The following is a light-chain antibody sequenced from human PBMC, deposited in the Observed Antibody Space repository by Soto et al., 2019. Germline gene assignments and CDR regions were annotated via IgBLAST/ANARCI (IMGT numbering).Light chain of an antibody. CDR3: QQYADSLWT. CDR2: GAS. Sequence: EIVLTQSPGTLSLSPGETATLSCRASQSVASAYLAWYQHRPGQAPRLLIYGASSRATGIADRITGSGSGTDFTLNINGLEPEDFAVYYCQQYADSLWTFGQGNKVE. J-gene: IGKJ1*01. CDR1: QSVASAY. V-gene: IGKV3-20*01.